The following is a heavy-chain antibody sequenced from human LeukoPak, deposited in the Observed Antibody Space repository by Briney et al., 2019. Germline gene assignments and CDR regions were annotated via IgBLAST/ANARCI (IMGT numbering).Heavy chain of an antibody. J-gene: IGHJ6*03. V-gene: IGHV3-9*01. Sequence: PGGSLRLSCAASGFTFSIYGMTWVRQAPGKGLEWVSGISWNSGNIAYADFVGGRFTISRDNAKNSLSLQMNSLSDEDTAVYYCAKDAYGGATFFYYMDVWGKGTTVTVSS. CDR3: AKDAYGGATFFYYMDV. CDR1: GFTFSIYG. CDR2: ISWNSGNI. D-gene: IGHD2/OR15-2a*01.